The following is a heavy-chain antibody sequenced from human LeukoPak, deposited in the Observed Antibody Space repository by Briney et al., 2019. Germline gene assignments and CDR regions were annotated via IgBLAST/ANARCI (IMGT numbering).Heavy chain of an antibody. D-gene: IGHD3-3*01. V-gene: IGHV1-2*02. Sequence: ASVKVSCKASGYTFTGYYMHWVRQAPGQGHEWMGWINPNSGGTNYAQKFQGRVTMTRDTSISTAYMELSRLRSDDTAVYYCARGITIFGVVIKGWFDPWGQGTLVTVSS. CDR3: ARGITIFGVVIKGWFDP. CDR2: INPNSGGT. CDR1: GYTFTGYY. J-gene: IGHJ5*02.